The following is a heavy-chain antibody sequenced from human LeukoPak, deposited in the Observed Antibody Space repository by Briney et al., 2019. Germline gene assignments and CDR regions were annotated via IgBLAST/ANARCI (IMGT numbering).Heavy chain of an antibody. CDR1: GFTFSGYA. CDR2: ISGSGGST. Sequence: GGSLRLSCAASGFTFSGYAMSWVRQAPGKGLQWVSAISGSGGSTYYADSVKGRFTISRDNSKNTLYLQMNSLRAEDTAVYYCAKAYDSGSYYNDYWGQGTLVTVSS. CDR3: AKAYDSGSYYNDY. J-gene: IGHJ4*02. D-gene: IGHD3-10*01. V-gene: IGHV3-23*01.